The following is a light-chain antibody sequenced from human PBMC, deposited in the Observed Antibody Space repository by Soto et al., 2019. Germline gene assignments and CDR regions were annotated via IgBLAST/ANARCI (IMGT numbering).Light chain of an antibody. CDR3: CSYTTTTTPFV. V-gene: IGLV2-14*01. J-gene: IGLJ1*01. CDR1: SSDIGGYNY. Sequence: QSALTQPASVSGSPGQSITTSCTGTSSDIGGYNYVSWYQQHPGKAPKLMISEVTNRPSGVSNRFSGSKSGNTASLTISGLQTEDEADYYCCSYTTTTTPFVFGTGTKVTVL. CDR2: EVT.